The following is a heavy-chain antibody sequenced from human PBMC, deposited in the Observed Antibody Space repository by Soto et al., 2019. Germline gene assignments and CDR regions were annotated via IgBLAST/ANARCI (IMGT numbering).Heavy chain of an antibody. CDR3: ARDDGSGSYHFDY. CDR2: INPNSGGT. CDR1: GYTFTGYY. J-gene: IGHJ4*02. Sequence: VASVKVSCKASGYTFTGYYMHWVRQAPGQGLEWMGWINPNSGGTNYAQKFQGWVTMTRDTSISTAYMELSRLRSDDTAVYYCARDDGSGSYHFDYWGQGTLVTVSS. V-gene: IGHV1-2*04. D-gene: IGHD3-10*01.